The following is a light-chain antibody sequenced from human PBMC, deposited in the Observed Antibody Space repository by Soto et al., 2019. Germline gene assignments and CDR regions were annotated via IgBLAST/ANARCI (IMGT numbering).Light chain of an antibody. CDR2: GNS. J-gene: IGLJ1*01. V-gene: IGLV1-40*01. CDR1: SSNIGAGYD. Sequence: QSVLTQPPSVSGAPGQRVTISCTGSSSNIGAGYDVHWYQQLPGTAPKLLIYGNSNRPSGVPDRFSGSKSGTSASLAITGLQAEDEADYYCQSHASSLSVLYVFGTGTKVTVL. CDR3: QSHASSLSVLYV.